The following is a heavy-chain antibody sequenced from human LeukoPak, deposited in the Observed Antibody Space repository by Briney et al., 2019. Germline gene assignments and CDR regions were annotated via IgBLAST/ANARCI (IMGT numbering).Heavy chain of an antibody. CDR1: GGTFSCYA. CDR3: ARGANCSSTSCYMDWFDP. Sequence: GSSVKVSCKASGGTFSCYAISWVRQAPGQGLEWMGGIIPIFGTANYAQKFQGRVTITTDESTSTAYMELSSLRSEDTAVYYCARGANCSSTSCYMDWFDPWGQGTLVTVSS. J-gene: IGHJ5*02. CDR2: IIPIFGTA. V-gene: IGHV1-69*05. D-gene: IGHD2-2*02.